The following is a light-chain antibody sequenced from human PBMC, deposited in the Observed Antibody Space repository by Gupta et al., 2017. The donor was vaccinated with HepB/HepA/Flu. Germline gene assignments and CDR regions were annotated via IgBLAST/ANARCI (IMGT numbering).Light chain of an antibody. CDR3: QVWDTSVDHVV. CDR2: DDE. J-gene: IGLJ2*01. V-gene: IGLV3-21*03. Sequence: SYVLTQPPSVSVAPGRTARITCGGINIGTKTVHWYQQMPGQAPALVVYDDEDRPSGIPERFSGSKSGNTATLTISGVEAGDEADYYCQVWDTSVDHVVVGGGTKLTVL. CDR1: NIGTKT.